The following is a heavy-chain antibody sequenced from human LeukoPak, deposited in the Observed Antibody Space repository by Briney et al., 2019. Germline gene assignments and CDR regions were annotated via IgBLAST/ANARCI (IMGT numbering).Heavy chain of an antibody. CDR3: ARHKDFWSGYYTPSYYFDY. J-gene: IGHJ4*02. Sequence: SETLSLTCTVSGGSISNYYWSWIRQPPGKGLEWIGYIYYSGTTNYNPSLKSRVTISVDTSKNQFSLKLSSVTAADTAVYYCARHKDFWSGYYTPSYYFDYWGQGTLVTISS. CDR2: IYYSGTT. V-gene: IGHV4-59*08. D-gene: IGHD3-3*01. CDR1: GGSISNYY.